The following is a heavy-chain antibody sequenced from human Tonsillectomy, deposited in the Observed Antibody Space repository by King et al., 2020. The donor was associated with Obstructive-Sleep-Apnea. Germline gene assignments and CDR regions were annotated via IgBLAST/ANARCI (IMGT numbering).Heavy chain of an antibody. CDR3: AREYYYDSSGYYYRYFDY. V-gene: IGHV4-31*03. CDR2: IYYSGST. J-gene: IGHJ4*02. Sequence: QLQESGPGLVKPSQTLSLTCTVSGGSISSGGYYWRWIRQHPGQGLEWIGYIYYSGSTYYNPSLKSRVTISVDTSKNQFSLKLSSVTAADTAVYYCAREYYYDSSGYYYRYFDYWGQGTLVTVSS. CDR1: GGSISSGGYY. D-gene: IGHD3-22*01.